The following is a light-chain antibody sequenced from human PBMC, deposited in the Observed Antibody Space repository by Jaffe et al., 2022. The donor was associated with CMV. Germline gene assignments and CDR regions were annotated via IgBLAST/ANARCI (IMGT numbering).Light chain of an antibody. Sequence: EIVLTQSPGTLSLSPGEGATLSCRASQSISNIYLAWYQQKPGQAPRLLIFGASSRATGIPDRFSGSGSGTEFTLTISRLEPEDFAVYYCHQYGGSPQTFGQGTKVEIK. V-gene: IGKV3-20*01. J-gene: IGKJ1*01. CDR1: QSISNIY. CDR2: GAS. CDR3: HQYGGSPQT.